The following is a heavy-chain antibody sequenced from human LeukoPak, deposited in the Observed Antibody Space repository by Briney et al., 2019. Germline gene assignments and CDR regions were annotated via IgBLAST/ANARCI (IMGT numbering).Heavy chain of an antibody. CDR1: GGSISSSSYY. CDR3: ARVRFLNNWFDP. CDR2: IYYSGST. Sequence: PSETLSLTCTVSGGSISSSSYYWGWIRQPPGKGLEWIGSIYYSGSTFYNPSLESRGTISVDTSKNQFSLKLRSVTAADTAVYYCARVRFLNNWFDPWGQGTLVTVSS. V-gene: IGHV4-39*01. D-gene: IGHD3-3*01. J-gene: IGHJ5*02.